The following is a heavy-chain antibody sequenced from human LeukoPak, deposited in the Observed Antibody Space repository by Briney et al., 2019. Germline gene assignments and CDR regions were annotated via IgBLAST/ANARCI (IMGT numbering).Heavy chain of an antibody. J-gene: IGHJ2*01. Sequence: SLSLSCAVSVFTFTSYGIHWVRQAPGKGMEWVGVIGYDISNKYYTDSVQGRVTISRDNSKNSLYLQMNSLRAEDTAVYYCAKKGGFGYGGDWYFDLWGRGTLVTVSS. D-gene: IGHD4-23*01. CDR2: IGYDISNK. CDR1: VFTFTSYG. V-gene: IGHV3-33*06. CDR3: AKKGGFGYGGDWYFDL.